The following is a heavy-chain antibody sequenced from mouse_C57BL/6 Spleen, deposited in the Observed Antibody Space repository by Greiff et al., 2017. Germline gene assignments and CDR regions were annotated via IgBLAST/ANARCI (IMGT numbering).Heavy chain of an antibody. D-gene: IGHD1-1*01. CDR3: ARDRGSEDYAMDY. V-gene: IGHV5-16*01. Sequence: EVQRVESEGGLVQPGSSMKLSCTASGFTFSDYYMAWVRQVPEKGLEWVANINYDGSSTYYLDSLKSRFIISRDNAKNILYLQMSSLKSEDTATYYCARDRGSEDYAMDYWGQGTSVTVSS. CDR2: INYDGSST. J-gene: IGHJ4*01. CDR1: GFTFSDYY.